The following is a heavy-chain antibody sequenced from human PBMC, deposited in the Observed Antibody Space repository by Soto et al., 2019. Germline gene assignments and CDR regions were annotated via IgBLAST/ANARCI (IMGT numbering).Heavy chain of an antibody. V-gene: IGHV3-33*01. CDR3: ARIMCGGDCYDFDY. D-gene: IGHD2-21*02. CDR1: GFTFSSYG. J-gene: IGHJ4*02. CDR2: IWYDGSNK. Sequence: QVQLVESGGGVVQPGRSLRLSCAASGFTFSSYGMHWVRQAPGKGLEWVAVIWYDGSNKYYADSVKGRFTISRDNSKNALYLQMNSPRAEDTAVYYWARIMCGGDCYDFDYWGQGTLVTVSS.